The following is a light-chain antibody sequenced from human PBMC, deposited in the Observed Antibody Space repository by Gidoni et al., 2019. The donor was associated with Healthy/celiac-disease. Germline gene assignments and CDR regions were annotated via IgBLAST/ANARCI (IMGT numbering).Light chain of an antibody. CDR2: GAS. CDR1: QSVSSN. CDR3: QQYNNWPYT. J-gene: IGKJ2*01. V-gene: IGKV3-15*01. Sequence: IVMTQSPATLSVSPGERATLSCRASQSVSSNVAWYQQKPGQAPRLLIYGASTRATGIPARFSGSGSGTEFTLTISSLQSEDFAVYYCQQYNNWPYTFGQGTKLEIK.